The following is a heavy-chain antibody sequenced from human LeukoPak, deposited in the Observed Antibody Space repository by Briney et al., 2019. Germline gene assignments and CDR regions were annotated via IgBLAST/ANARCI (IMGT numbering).Heavy chain of an antibody. Sequence: GGSLRLSCGASGFTFRNYWMSWVRQAPGKGLECVAIIKQEGSEKYYVDSVKGRFPISRENAESSLYLKLNSLRAEDTAVYYCAREEYTYGHGGFDFWGQGSLVTVSS. CDR1: GFTFRNYW. CDR3: AREEYTYGHGGFDF. V-gene: IGHV3-7*01. J-gene: IGHJ4*02. D-gene: IGHD5-18*01. CDR2: IKQEGSEK.